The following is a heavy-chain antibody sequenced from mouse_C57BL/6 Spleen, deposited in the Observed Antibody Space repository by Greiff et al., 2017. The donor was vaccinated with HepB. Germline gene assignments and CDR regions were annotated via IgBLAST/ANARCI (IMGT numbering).Heavy chain of an antibody. CDR2: IYPGSGST. D-gene: IGHD1-1*01. V-gene: IGHV1-55*01. Sequence: QVQLKQPGAELVKPGASVKMSCKASGYTFTSYWITWVKQRPGQGLEWIGDIYPGSGSTNYNEKFKSKATLTVDTSSSAAYMQLSSLTSEDSAVYYCARYDYYGSSYPFDYWGQGTTLTVSS. CDR3: ARYDYYGSSYPFDY. J-gene: IGHJ2*01. CDR1: GYTFTSYW.